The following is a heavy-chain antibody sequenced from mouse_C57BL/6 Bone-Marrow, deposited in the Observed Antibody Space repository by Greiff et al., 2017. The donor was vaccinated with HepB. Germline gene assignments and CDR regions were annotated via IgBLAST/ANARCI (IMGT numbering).Heavy chain of an antibody. CDR1: GYTFTEYT. Sequence: QVQLQQSGAELVKPGASVKLSCKASGYTFTEYTIHWVKQRPGKGLEWIGGFYTGSGSIKYKEKFKDKATLTADKSSSTAYMDLSRLTSEDSAVYFCARHEGDVYYYGSSGYFDVWGTGTTVTVSS. D-gene: IGHD1-1*01. CDR3: ARHEGDVYYYGSSGYFDV. J-gene: IGHJ1*03. V-gene: IGHV1-62-2*01. CDR2: FYTGSGSI.